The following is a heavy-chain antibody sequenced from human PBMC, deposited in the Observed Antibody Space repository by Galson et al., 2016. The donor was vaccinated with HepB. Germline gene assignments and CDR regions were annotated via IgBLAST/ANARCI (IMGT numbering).Heavy chain of an antibody. CDR2: ISSYSSNR. CDR1: GFTFNDYY. CDR3: ARLGGSGWTFDF. D-gene: IGHD6-19*01. Sequence: SLRLSCAASGFTFNDYYMNWIRLVPGKGLEWISYISSYSSNRRYADSVKGRFTISRGHADNSMFLQMDSLRVEDTAVYSCARLGGSGWTFDFWGLGTLVTVSS. V-gene: IGHV3-11*06. J-gene: IGHJ4*02.